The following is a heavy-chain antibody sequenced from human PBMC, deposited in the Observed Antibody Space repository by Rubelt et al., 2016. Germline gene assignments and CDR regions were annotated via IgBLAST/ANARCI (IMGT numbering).Heavy chain of an antibody. D-gene: IGHD6-19*01. J-gene: IGHJ4*02. CDR1: GYTFTSYY. V-gene: IGHV1-2*02. CDR2: INPNSGGT. CDR3: ARDLYKGPRWLVAY. Sequence: QVQLVQSGAEVKKPGASVKVSCKASGYTFTSYYMHWVRQAPGQGLEWMGWINPNSGGTNYAQKVQGRVTMTRDTSISTAYMELSRLRSDDTAVYYCARDLYKGPRWLVAYWGQGTLVTVSS.